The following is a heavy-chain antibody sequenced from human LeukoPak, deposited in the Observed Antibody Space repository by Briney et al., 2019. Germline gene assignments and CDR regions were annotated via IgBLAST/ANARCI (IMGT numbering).Heavy chain of an antibody. CDR2: INEDGSIR. CDR1: GFTFSSYW. D-gene: IGHD3-16*01. V-gene: IGHV3-74*01. Sequence: GSLRLSCAASGFTFSSYWRHWVRQTPGKGLVWVSRINEDGSIRDYADSVKGRFTISRDNAKNTLYLQMNSLRGEDTAVYYCVKDLRGTQDYWGQGTLVTVSS. CDR3: VKDLRGTQDY. J-gene: IGHJ4*02.